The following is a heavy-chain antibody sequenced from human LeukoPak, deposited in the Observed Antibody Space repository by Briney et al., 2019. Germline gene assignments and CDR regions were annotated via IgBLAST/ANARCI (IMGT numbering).Heavy chain of an antibody. Sequence: GASGKVSCKASGGTFSSYAISWVRQAPGQGLEWMGGIIPIFGTANYAQKFQGRVTITTDESTSTAYMELSSLRSEDTAVYYCARGRPYGDYSYYFDYWGQGTLVAVSS. D-gene: IGHD4-17*01. CDR3: ARGRPYGDYSYYFDY. V-gene: IGHV1-69*05. J-gene: IGHJ4*02. CDR1: GGTFSSYA. CDR2: IIPIFGTA.